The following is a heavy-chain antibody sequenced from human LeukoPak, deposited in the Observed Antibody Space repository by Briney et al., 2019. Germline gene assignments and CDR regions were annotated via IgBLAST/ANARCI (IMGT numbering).Heavy chain of an antibody. V-gene: IGHV4-39*07. CDR3: ARDKSSSSWYSYYYYGMDV. CDR1: GGSISSSSYY. J-gene: IGHJ6*02. Sequence: SETLSLTCTVSGGSISSSSYYWGWIRQPPGKGLEWIGSIYYSGSTYYNPSLKSRVTISVDTSKNQFSLKLSSVTAADTAVYYCARDKSSSSWYSYYYYGMDVWGQGTTVTVSS. CDR2: IYYSGST. D-gene: IGHD6-13*01.